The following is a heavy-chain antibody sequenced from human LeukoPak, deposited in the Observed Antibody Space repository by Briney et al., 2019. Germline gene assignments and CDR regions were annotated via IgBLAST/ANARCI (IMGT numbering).Heavy chain of an antibody. CDR3: AKGRGSGSSKPYYFDY. J-gene: IGHJ4*02. D-gene: IGHD3-10*01. Sequence: GASVKVSCKASGYTFTSYYMHWMRQAPGQGLEWMGIINPSGGSTSYAQKFQGRVTMTRDTSTSTVYMELSSLRSEDTAVYYCAKGRGSGSSKPYYFDYWGQGTLVTVSS. CDR1: GYTFTSYY. V-gene: IGHV1-46*01. CDR2: INPSGGST.